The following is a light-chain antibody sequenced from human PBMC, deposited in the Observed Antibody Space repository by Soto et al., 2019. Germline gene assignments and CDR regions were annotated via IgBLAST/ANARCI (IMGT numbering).Light chain of an antibody. J-gene: IGKJ1*01. CDR1: QSVSSNY. CDR2: GAS. V-gene: IGKV3-20*01. Sequence: EIVLTQSPGTLSLSPGERATLSCWASQSVSSNYLAWYQQKPGQAPRLLIYGASTRATGIPDRFSGSGSATDFTLTISRLESEDFAVYDGQQYGGSPPWTLGTGTKVESK. CDR3: QQYGGSPPWT.